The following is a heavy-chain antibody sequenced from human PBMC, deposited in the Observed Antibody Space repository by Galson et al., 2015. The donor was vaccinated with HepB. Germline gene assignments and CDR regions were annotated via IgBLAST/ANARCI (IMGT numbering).Heavy chain of an antibody. CDR2: TYYRSKWYN. J-gene: IGHJ5*02. CDR3: ARDEVVPAAIRRWFDP. Sequence: CAISGDSASSNSAAWNRIRQSPSRGLEWLGRTYYRSKWYNDYAVSVKSRITINPDTSKNQFSLQLNSVTPEDTAVYYCARDEVVPAAIRRWFDPWGQGTLVTVSS. CDR1: GDSASSNSAA. D-gene: IGHD2-2*02. V-gene: IGHV6-1*01.